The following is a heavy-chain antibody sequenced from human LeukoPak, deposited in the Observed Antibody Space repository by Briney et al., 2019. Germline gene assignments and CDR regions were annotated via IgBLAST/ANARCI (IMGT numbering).Heavy chain of an antibody. CDR1: GYTFTSYY. J-gene: IGHJ5*02. V-gene: IGHV1-18*04. CDR3: ARDQGRNWLDP. Sequence: GASVKVSCKASGYTFTSYYMHWVRQAPGQGLEWMAWISGHNGNTHYAQKFQGRVAVTTDTSTSTAYMDLRSLTSDDTAVYYCARDQGRNWLDPWGQGTLVTVSS. CDR2: ISGHNGNT.